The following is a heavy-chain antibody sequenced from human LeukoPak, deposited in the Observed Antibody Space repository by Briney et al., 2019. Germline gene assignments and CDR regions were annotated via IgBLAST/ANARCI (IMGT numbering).Heavy chain of an antibody. Sequence: GGSLRLSCAASGFTFDDYAMHWVRQAPGKGLKWVSGNSWNSDIIVYADSVKGRFTISRDNAKNSLYLQMNSLRAEDTALYYCAKDIGGSAAAGHFDYWGQGTLVTVSS. CDR2: NSWNSDII. D-gene: IGHD6-13*01. J-gene: IGHJ4*02. CDR3: AKDIGGSAAAGHFDY. CDR1: GFTFDDYA. V-gene: IGHV3-9*01.